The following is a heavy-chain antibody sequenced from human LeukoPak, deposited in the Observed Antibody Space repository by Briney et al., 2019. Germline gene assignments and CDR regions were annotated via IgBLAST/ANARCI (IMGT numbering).Heavy chain of an antibody. V-gene: IGHV3-48*03. J-gene: IGHJ6*02. CDR2: ISTTGNTI. CDR3: ARDVTTVKGMDV. Sequence: GGSLRLSCAASGFTFSSYEMNWVRQAPGKGLEWVSYISTTGNTIYYADSVKGRFTISRDNAKNSLYLQMNSLRAEDTAVYYCARDVTTVKGMDVWGRGPTVTVSS. CDR1: GFTFSSYE. D-gene: IGHD4-17*01.